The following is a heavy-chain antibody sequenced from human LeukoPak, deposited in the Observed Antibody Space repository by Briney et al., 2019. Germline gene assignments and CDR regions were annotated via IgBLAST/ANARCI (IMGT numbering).Heavy chain of an antibody. D-gene: IGHD2-2*01. CDR2: ISSSGSTI. V-gene: IGHV3-48*03. CDR3: ARAGGYCSSTSCFYYFDY. Sequence: HPGGSLRLSCAASGFTFSSYEMNWVRQAPGKGLEWVSYISSSGSTIYYADSVKGRFTISRDNAKNSLYLQMNSLRAEDTAVYYCARAGGYCSSTSCFYYFDYWGQGTLVTVSS. J-gene: IGHJ4*02. CDR1: GFTFSSYE.